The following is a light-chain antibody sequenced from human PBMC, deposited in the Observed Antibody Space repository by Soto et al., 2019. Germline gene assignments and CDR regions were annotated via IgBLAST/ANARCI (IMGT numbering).Light chain of an antibody. J-gene: IGKJ5*01. CDR3: QQYNDWPPIT. CDR1: QSVRNN. V-gene: IGKV3-15*01. CDR2: YAS. Sequence: EIMMTQSPATLSVSPGERATLSCRASQSVRNNLAWYQQKPGQVPRLLIYYASTRATGIPARFSGSGSGTEFTLTISSLQSEDFALYYCQQYNDWPPITFGQGTRVEIK.